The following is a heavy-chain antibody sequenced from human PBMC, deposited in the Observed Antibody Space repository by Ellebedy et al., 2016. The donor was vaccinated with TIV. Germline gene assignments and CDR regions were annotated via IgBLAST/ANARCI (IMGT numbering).Heavy chain of an antibody. Sequence: GESLKISXAASGFTFSSYSMNWVRQAPGKGLEWVSSISSSSSYIYYADSVKGRFTISRDNAKNSLYLQMNSLRAEDTAVYYCARDAWGIWFGELLVPDWGQGTLVTVSS. CDR3: ARDAWGIWFGELLVPD. D-gene: IGHD3-10*01. CDR1: GFTFSSYS. V-gene: IGHV3-21*01. J-gene: IGHJ4*02. CDR2: ISSSSSYI.